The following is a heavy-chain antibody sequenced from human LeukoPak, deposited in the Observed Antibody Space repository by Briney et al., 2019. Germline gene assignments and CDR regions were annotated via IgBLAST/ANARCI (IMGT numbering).Heavy chain of an antibody. CDR3: ARGTYLDY. CDR2: IYSDGITT. Sequence: GGSLRLSCVASGFTFSSYEMNWVRRAPGKGLVWVSRIYSDGITTTYADSVKGRFTISRDNAKNTLYLQMNSLRAEDTAVYYCARGTYLDYWGQGTLVTVSS. CDR1: GFTFSSYE. D-gene: IGHD3/OR15-3a*01. V-gene: IGHV3-74*01. J-gene: IGHJ4*02.